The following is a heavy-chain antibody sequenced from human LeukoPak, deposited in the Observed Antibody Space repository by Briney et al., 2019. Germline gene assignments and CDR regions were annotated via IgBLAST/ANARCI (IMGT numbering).Heavy chain of an antibody. J-gene: IGHJ6*03. CDR1: GFTFSDYY. D-gene: IGHD3-16*01. V-gene: IGHV3-11*01. CDR2: ISSSGGNI. CDR3: AKGLRTGVGPYMGYHYYMDV. Sequence: GGSLGLSCAASGFTFSDYYMNWIRQAPGKGLEWISYISSSGGNINYADSVKGRFTISRDNSYNTVSLQMNSLRDEDTGVYYCAKGLRTGVGPYMGYHYYMDVWGKGATVTVSS.